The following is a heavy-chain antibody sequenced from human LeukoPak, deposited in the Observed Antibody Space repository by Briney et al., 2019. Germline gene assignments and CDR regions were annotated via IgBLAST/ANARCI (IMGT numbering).Heavy chain of an antibody. CDR3: ARRYSSGWFY. D-gene: IGHD6-19*01. CDR2: IKEDGSEK. CDR1: GFPFSYYW. V-gene: IGHV3-7*04. Sequence: GGSLRLSCAASGFPFSYYWMSWVRQAPGKGLEWVANIKEDGSEKYYVDFVKGRFTISRDNAKNSLYLRMNSLRAEDTAVYYCARRYSSGWFYWGQGTLVTVSS. J-gene: IGHJ4*02.